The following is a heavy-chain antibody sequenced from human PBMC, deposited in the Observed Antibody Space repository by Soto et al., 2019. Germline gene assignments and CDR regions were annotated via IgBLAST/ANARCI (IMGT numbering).Heavy chain of an antibody. CDR3: ARSQGSSTCLEIYYYYYYGMDV. V-gene: IGHV1-69*01. Sequence: QVQLVQSGAEVKKPGSSVKVSCKASGGTFGSYAISWVRQAPGQGLEWMGGIIPIPGTANYAQKFQGRVTIVADASTCTAYMELSSLRSEDTAVYYCARSQGSSTCLEIYYYYYYGMDVWGQGTTVTVSS. CDR1: GGTFGSYA. CDR2: IIPIPGTA. J-gene: IGHJ6*02. D-gene: IGHD2-2*01.